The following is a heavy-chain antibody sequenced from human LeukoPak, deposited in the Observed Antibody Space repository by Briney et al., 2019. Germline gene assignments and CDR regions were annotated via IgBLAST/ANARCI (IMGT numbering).Heavy chain of an antibody. CDR3: ARGRTYYYGSGSYLFDY. D-gene: IGHD3-10*01. Sequence: SETLSLTCAVYGGSFSGYYWSWIRQPPGKGLEWIGEINHSGSTNYNPSLKSRVTISVDTSKNQFSLKLSSVTAADTAVYYSARGRTYYYGSGSYLFDYWGQGTLVTVSS. CDR1: GGSFSGYY. V-gene: IGHV4-34*01. J-gene: IGHJ4*02. CDR2: INHSGST.